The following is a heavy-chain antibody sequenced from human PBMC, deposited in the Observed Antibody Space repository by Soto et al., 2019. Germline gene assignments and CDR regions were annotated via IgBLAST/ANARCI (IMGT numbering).Heavy chain of an antibody. J-gene: IGHJ3*02. V-gene: IGHV3-21*01. CDR3: ARFVYYDSSGYFAFDI. D-gene: IGHD3-22*01. CDR2: ISSSSSYI. CDR1: GFTFSSYS. Sequence: PGGSLRLSCAASGFTFSSYSMNWVRQAPGKGLEWVSSISSSSSYIYYADSVKGRFTISRDNAKNSLYLQMNSLRAEDTAVYYCARFVYYDSSGYFAFDIWGQGTMVTVSS.